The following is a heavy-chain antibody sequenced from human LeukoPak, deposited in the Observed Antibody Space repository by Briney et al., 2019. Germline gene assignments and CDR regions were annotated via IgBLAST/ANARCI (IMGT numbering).Heavy chain of an antibody. J-gene: IGHJ4*02. V-gene: IGHV1-18*01. CDR3: AKNTKLKVYETLFGAPIDN. D-gene: IGHD3-3*01. CDR2: ISVYTGNT. CDR1: GYTFTGYG. Sequence: ASVKVSCKASGYTFTGYGIIWVRQAPGQGLEWMGWISVYTGNTRFAQKFQDRLTMTADISTRTAYMELRSLRSDDTAVYYCAKNTKLKVYETLFGAPIDNWGQGTLVTVS.